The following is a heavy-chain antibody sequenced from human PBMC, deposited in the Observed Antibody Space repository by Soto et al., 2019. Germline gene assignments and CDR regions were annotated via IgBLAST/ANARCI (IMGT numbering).Heavy chain of an antibody. J-gene: IGHJ6*04. CDR1: GFTLSGRS. Sequence: EVQLVESGGGLVQPGGSLRLSCAASGFTLSGRSMHWVRQAPGKGLVWVSGIDNAGTDSTYADSVKGRFTRSRDNAKNMLYLQMNSPRVEDTAVYYCARGWFGPDVWGKGTTVTVSS. CDR2: IDNAGTDS. V-gene: IGHV3-74*01. D-gene: IGHD3-10*01. CDR3: ARGWFGPDV.